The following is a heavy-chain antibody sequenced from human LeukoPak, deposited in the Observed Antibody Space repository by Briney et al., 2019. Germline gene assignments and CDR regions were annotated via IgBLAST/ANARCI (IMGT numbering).Heavy chain of an antibody. D-gene: IGHD4-23*01. CDR1: GFTFSSYG. CDR3: AKTLSSYSGSDY. J-gene: IGHJ4*02. Sequence: PGGSLRRSCAASGFTFSSYGMHWVRQAPGKGLEWVAFIRYDGSNKYYADSVKGRFTISRDNSKNTLYLQMNSLRAEDTAVYYCAKTLSSYSGSDYWGQGMLVSVSS. CDR2: IRYDGSNK. V-gene: IGHV3-30*02.